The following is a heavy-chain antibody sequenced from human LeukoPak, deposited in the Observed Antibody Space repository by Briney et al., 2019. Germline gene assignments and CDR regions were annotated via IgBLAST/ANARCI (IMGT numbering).Heavy chain of an antibody. V-gene: IGHV4-59*12. D-gene: IGHD3-22*01. Sequence: SETLSLTCIVSGGSISNYYWNWIRQPPGKGLEWIGYIYYTGNTNYNPSLASRVTISMDTSKNQFSLKLSSVTAADTAVYYCARGERYDSSGYYYRADYYYYMDVWGKGTTVTVSS. J-gene: IGHJ6*03. CDR2: IYYTGNT. CDR3: ARGERYDSSGYYYRADYYYYMDV. CDR1: GGSISNYY.